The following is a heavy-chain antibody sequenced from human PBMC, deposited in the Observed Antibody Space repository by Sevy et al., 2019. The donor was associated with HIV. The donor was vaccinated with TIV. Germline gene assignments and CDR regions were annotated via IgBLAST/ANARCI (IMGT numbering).Heavy chain of an antibody. D-gene: IGHD5-18*01. J-gene: IGHJ4*02. CDR1: GGSISRYY. Sequence: SETLSLTCTVSGGSISRYYWSWIRQPPGKGLEWIGYIYYRGSTNYNPSLKSRVTISVDTSKNQFSLKLSSVTAADTAVYYCARIRAGYSHGYYFDYWGQGTLVTVSS. CDR3: ARIRAGYSHGYYFDY. V-gene: IGHV4-59*12. CDR2: IYYRGST.